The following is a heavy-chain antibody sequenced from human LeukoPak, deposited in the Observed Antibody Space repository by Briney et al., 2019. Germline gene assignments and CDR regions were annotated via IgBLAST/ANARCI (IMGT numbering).Heavy chain of an antibody. CDR1: GYTFTSYD. Sequence: ASLKVSCKASGYTFTSYDINWVRQATGQGLEWMGWMNPNSGNTGYAQKFQGRVTMTRNTSISTAYMELRSLRSDDTAVYYCARLEYSSSSDYFDYWGQGTLVTVSS. CDR3: ARLEYSSSSDYFDY. J-gene: IGHJ4*02. CDR2: MNPNSGNT. D-gene: IGHD6-6*01. V-gene: IGHV1-8*01.